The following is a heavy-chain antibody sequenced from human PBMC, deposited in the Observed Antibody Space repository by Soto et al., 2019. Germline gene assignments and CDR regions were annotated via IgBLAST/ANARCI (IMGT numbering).Heavy chain of an antibody. V-gene: IGHV1-18*01. CDR1: GYTFATYG. Sequence: ASVKVSCKASGYTFATYGITWVRQAPGQGLEWMGWINPYNEKTNYVQKLQGRVTMTIDTSTSTAYMEVRSLRSDDTAVYYCAKGAVYDRPGTPTLDYFDYWGQGNLVTVSS. J-gene: IGHJ4*02. D-gene: IGHD3-22*01. CDR3: AKGAVYDRPGTPTLDYFDY. CDR2: INPYNEKT.